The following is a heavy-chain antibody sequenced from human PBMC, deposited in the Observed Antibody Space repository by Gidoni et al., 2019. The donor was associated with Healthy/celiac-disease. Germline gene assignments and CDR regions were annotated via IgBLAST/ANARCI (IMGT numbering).Heavy chain of an antibody. CDR2: IIPILGTT. D-gene: IGHD4-17*01. Sequence: QVQLAQSGAEVKKPGSSVKVPGKASGGTFSSYALPRVRQAPGQGLEWMGGIIPILGTTNYAQKFQGRVTITADESTSTAYMELSSLRSEDTAVYYCARSRVVNYGEYETGYYYYGMDVWGQGTTVTVSS. CDR1: GGTFSSYA. CDR3: ARSRVVNYGEYETGYYYYGMDV. V-gene: IGHV1-69*01. J-gene: IGHJ6*02.